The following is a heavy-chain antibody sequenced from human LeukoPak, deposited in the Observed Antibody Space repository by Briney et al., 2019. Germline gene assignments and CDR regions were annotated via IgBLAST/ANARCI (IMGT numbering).Heavy chain of an antibody. D-gene: IGHD1-1*01. CDR2: ISSSSSTI. V-gene: IGHV3-48*01. CDR3: ARYKTGGWFDP. Sequence: GGSLRLSCAASGFTFSSYSMNWVRQAPGKGLEWVSYISSSSSTIYYADSVKGRFTISRDNAKNSLYLQMNSLRAEDTAVYYCARYKTGGWFDPWGQGTLVTVSS. CDR1: GFTFSSYS. J-gene: IGHJ5*02.